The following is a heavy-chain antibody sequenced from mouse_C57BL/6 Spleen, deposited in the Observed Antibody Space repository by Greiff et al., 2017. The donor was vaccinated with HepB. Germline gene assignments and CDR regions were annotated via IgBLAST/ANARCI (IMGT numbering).Heavy chain of an antibody. J-gene: IGHJ4*01. Sequence: EVQWVESGGGLVKPGGSLKLSCAASGFTFSDYGMHWVRQAPEKGLEWVAYISSGSSTIYYADTVKGRFTISRDNAKNTLFLQMTSLRSEDTAMYYCAKGYYDGYFAMDYWGQGTSVTVSS. V-gene: IGHV5-17*01. CDR1: GFTFSDYG. D-gene: IGHD2-3*01. CDR2: ISSGSSTI. CDR3: AKGYYDGYFAMDY.